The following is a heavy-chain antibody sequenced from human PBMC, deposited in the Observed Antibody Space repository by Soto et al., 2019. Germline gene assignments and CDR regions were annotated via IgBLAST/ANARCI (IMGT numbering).Heavy chain of an antibody. D-gene: IGHD1-26*01. V-gene: IGHV3-30*18. CDR3: AKGAGDRLSLGMDV. Sequence: QVQLVESGGGVVQPGWSLRLSCAASGFSISDYGMEWVRQAPGKGLEWVALISYDGSNTYYADSVKGRFTISRDNSKDTLFLQMTGLRREDTAVYCCAKGAGDRLSLGMDVWGQGTTVTVAS. CDR2: ISYDGSNT. CDR1: GFSISDYG. J-gene: IGHJ6*02.